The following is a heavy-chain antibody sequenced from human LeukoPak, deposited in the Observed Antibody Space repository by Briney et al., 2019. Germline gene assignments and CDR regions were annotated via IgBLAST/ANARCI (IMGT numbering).Heavy chain of an antibody. CDR1: GGSISSSSYY. D-gene: IGHD3-3*01. CDR3: ARPLSYYDFWSGRKLYGMDV. Sequence: SETLSLTCTVSGGSISSSSYYWGWIRQPPGKGLRGMGGIYNSGSTYYNPSLKSRVTISVDTSKNQFSLKLSSVTAADTAVYYCARPLSYYDFWSGRKLYGMDVWGQGTTVTVSS. J-gene: IGHJ6*02. CDR2: IYNSGST. V-gene: IGHV4-39*01.